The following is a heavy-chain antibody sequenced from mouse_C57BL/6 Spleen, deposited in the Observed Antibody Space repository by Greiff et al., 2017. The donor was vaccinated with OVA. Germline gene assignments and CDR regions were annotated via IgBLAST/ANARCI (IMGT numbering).Heavy chain of an antibody. CDR2: IWTGGGT. CDR3: ATLYDGYYRYFDV. Sequence: VMLVESGPGLVAPSQSLSITCTVSGFSLTSYAISWVRQPPGKGLEWLGVIWTGGGTNYNSALKSRLSISKDNSKSQVFLKMNSLQTDDTARDYCATLYDGYYRYFDVWGTGTTVTVSS. D-gene: IGHD2-3*01. J-gene: IGHJ1*03. V-gene: IGHV2-9-1*01. CDR1: GFSLTSYA.